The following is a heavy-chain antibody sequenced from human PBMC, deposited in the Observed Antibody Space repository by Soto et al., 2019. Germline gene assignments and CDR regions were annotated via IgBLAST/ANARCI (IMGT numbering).Heavy chain of an antibody. Sequence: GGSLRLSCAASGFTFSSYAMSWVRQAPGKGLEWVSAISGSGGSTYYADSVKGRFPISRDNSKNTLYLQMNSLRAEDTAVYYCAKDLIAGSRWVASDYWGQGTLVTVSS. CDR1: GFTFSSYA. J-gene: IGHJ4*02. CDR2: ISGSGGST. D-gene: IGHD1-26*01. V-gene: IGHV3-23*01. CDR3: AKDLIAGSRWVASDY.